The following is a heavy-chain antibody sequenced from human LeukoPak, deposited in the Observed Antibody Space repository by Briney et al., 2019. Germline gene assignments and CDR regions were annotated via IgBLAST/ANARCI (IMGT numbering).Heavy chain of an antibody. D-gene: IGHD1-26*01. CDR2: IKQDGSEK. Sequence: GGSLRLSCAASGFTFSSYWMSWVRQAPGKGLEWVANIKQDGSEKYYVDSVKGRFTISRDNAKNSLYLQMNSLRAEDTAVYYCARGNGSPWYYYYMDVWGKGTAVTVSS. V-gene: IGHV3-7*01. CDR1: GFTFSSYW. CDR3: ARGNGSPWYYYYMDV. J-gene: IGHJ6*03.